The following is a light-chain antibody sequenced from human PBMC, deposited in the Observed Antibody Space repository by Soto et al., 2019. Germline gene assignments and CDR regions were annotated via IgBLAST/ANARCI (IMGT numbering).Light chain of an antibody. CDR2: AAS. V-gene: IGKV1-12*01. CDR1: QGISSW. Sequence: TQMSRAGSYLSASVWPRVTINSRASQGISSWLAWYQQTPGKAPKFLSYAASSLQSGVPSRFSGSGSGTDFTLTISSLKPEDFATYYCLQAYHFPFTFGPGTKVDIK. CDR3: LQAYHFPFT. J-gene: IGKJ3*01.